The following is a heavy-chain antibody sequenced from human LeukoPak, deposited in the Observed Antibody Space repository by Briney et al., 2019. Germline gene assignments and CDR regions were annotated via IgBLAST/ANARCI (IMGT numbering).Heavy chain of an antibody. Sequence: SVKVSCKASGGTFSSYAISWVRQAPGQGLEWMGGIIPIFGTANYAQKFQGRVTITADESTSTAYMELSSLRSEDTAAYYCARDQAVAYDAFDIWGQGTMVTVSS. CDR3: ARDQAVAYDAFDI. CDR2: IIPIFGTA. J-gene: IGHJ3*02. V-gene: IGHV1-69*01. D-gene: IGHD6-19*01. CDR1: GGTFSSYA.